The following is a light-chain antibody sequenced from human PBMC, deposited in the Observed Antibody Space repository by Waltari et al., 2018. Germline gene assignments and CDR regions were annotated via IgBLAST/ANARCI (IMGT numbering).Light chain of an antibody. CDR3: QQYYSTPRT. CDR2: RAS. V-gene: IGKV4-1*01. J-gene: IGKJ3*01. CDR1: QSVSVSSNNKAY. Sequence: DIVMTQSPDSLAVSLGERATNTCKSSQSVSVSSNNKAYLAWYQQKPRQPPKLLIYRASTRESGVPDRFSGSGSGTDFTLTISSLQAEDVAVYYCQQYYSTPRTFGPGTKVDIK.